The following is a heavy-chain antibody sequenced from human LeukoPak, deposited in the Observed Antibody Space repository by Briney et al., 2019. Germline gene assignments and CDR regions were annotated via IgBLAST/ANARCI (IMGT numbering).Heavy chain of an antibody. J-gene: IGHJ6*03. CDR3: ARALPYYYYMDV. V-gene: IGHV4-59*01. CDR2: IYYSGST. Sequence: PSETLSLTCAVYGGSFSGYYWSWIRQPPGKGLEWIGYIYYSGSTNYNPSLKSRVTISVDTSKNQFSLKLSSVTAADTAVYYCARALPYYYYMDVWGKGTTVTVSS. CDR1: GGSFSGYY.